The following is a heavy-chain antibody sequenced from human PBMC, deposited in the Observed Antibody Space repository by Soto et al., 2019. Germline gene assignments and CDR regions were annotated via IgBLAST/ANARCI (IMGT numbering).Heavy chain of an antibody. J-gene: IGHJ3*01. V-gene: IGHV3-23*01. CDR2: ISASGSRT. Sequence: LRLSCAASGFIFNNYAMSWVRQAPGKGLEWVSGISASGSRTFYADSVKGRFTVSRDFSKNTLSLQMDSLRAEDTAVYFCGKDPNGDYVGGFEFWGPGTMVTVSS. D-gene: IGHD4-17*01. CDR3: GKDPNGDYVGGFEF. CDR1: GFIFNNYA.